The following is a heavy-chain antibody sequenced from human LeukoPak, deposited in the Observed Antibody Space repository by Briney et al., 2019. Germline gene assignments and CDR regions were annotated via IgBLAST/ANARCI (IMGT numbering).Heavy chain of an antibody. V-gene: IGHV3-33*06. Sequence: QVQLVESGGGVVQPGRSLRLSCAASGFTFSSYGMHWVRQAPGKGLEWVAVIWYDGSNKYYADSVKGRFTISRDNSKNTLYLQMNSLRAEDTAVYYCAKGMKQQLVPYYFDYWGQGTLVTVSS. CDR1: GFTFSSYG. CDR3: AKGMKQQLVPYYFDY. J-gene: IGHJ4*02. CDR2: IWYDGSNK. D-gene: IGHD6-13*01.